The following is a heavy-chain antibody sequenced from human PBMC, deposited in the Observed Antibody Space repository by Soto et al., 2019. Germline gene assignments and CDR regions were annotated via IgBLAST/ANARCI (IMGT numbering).Heavy chain of an antibody. J-gene: IGHJ6*02. D-gene: IGHD1-7*01. CDR2: ISYDGSNK. CDR3: AKIPDGPITRTKKGYYYYYYGMDV. CDR1: GFTFSSYG. V-gene: IGHV3-30*18. Sequence: GGSLRLSCAASGFTFSSYGMHWVRRAPGKGLEWVAVISYDGSNKYYADSVKGRFTISRDNSKNTLYLQMNSLRAEDTAVYYCAKIPDGPITRTKKGYYYYYYGMDVWGQGTTVTVSS.